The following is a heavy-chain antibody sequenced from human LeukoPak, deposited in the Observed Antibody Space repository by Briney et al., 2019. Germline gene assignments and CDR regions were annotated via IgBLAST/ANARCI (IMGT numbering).Heavy chain of an antibody. CDR2: ISGSGGST. Sequence: GGSLRLSCAASGFTFTSYAMSSVRQAPGKGLEWVSGISGSGGSTYYADSVKGRFIISRENSKKMLYLQMNSLRAEDTAVYYCAKDQFDHDYVPGWFDPWGQGTLVTVSS. CDR3: AKDQFDHDYVPGWFDP. D-gene: IGHD3-16*01. V-gene: IGHV3-23*01. J-gene: IGHJ5*02. CDR1: GFTFTSYA.